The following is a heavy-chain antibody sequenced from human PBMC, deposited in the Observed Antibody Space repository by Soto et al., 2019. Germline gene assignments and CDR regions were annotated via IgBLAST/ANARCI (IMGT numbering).Heavy chain of an antibody. CDR2: IWYDGSNK. J-gene: IGHJ4*02. CDR1: GFTFSNYG. Sequence: LRLSCSASGFTFSNYGMHWVRQAPGKGLEWVAVIWYDGSNKYYADSVKGRFTISRDNSKNTLSLQMNSLRAEDTAVYYCARGFPTVPTWLLFDSWGQGALVTVSS. V-gene: IGHV3-33*01. D-gene: IGHD4-17*01. CDR3: ARGFPTVPTWLLFDS.